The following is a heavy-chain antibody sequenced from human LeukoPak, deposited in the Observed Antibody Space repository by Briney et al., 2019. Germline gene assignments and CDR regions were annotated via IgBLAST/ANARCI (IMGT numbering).Heavy chain of an antibody. CDR2: MNPNRGNT. V-gene: IGHV1-8*01. D-gene: IGHD3-3*01. CDR1: GYTFTSYD. Sequence: ASVKVSCKASGYTFTSYDINWVRQATGQGLEWMGWMNPNRGNTGYAQKFQGRVTMTRNTSISTAYMELSSLRSEDTAVYYCARGYDFWSGFYYYMDVWGKGTTVTVSS. CDR3: ARGYDFWSGFYYYMDV. J-gene: IGHJ6*03.